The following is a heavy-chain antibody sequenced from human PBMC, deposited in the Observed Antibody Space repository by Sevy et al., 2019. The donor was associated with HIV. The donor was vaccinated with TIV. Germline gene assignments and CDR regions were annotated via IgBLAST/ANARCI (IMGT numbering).Heavy chain of an antibody. CDR2: MNPNSGNT. CDR1: GYTFTSYD. J-gene: IGHJ3*02. CDR3: ARVFLSCSSTSCYTLAFDI. D-gene: IGHD2-2*02. Sequence: ASVKVSCKASGYTFTSYDINWVRQATGQGLEWMGWMNPNSGNTGYAQKFQGRVTMTRKTSISTAYMELSSLRSEDTAVYYCARVFLSCSSTSCYTLAFDIWGQGTMVTVSS. V-gene: IGHV1-8*01.